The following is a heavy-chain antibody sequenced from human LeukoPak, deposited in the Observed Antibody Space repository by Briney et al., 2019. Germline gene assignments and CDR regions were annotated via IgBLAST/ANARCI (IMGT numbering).Heavy chain of an antibody. V-gene: IGHV1-69*02. D-gene: IGHD3-22*01. CDR2: IIPILGIA. CDR1: GGTFSSYT. CDR3: ARGGGPYYYDSSGYSTLDY. J-gene: IGHJ4*02. Sequence: SVKVSFTASGGTFSSYTISWVRQAPGQGLEWMGRIIPILGIANYAQKFQGRVTITADKSTSTAYMELSSLRSEDTAVYYCARGGGPYYYDSSGYSTLDYWGRGTLVTVSS.